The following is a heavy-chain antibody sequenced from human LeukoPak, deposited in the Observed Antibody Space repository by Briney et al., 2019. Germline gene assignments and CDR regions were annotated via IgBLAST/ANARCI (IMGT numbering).Heavy chain of an antibody. J-gene: IGHJ4*02. V-gene: IGHV1-24*01. CDR3: ATQQSLLEPRFDY. D-gene: IGHD1-1*01. CDR1: GYTLTELS. Sequence: GASVKVSCKVSGYTLTELSMHWVRQAPGKGLEWMGGFDPEDGETIYAQKFQGRVTMIEDTSTDTAYTELSSLRSEDTAVYYCATQQSLLEPRFDYWGQGTLVTVSS. CDR2: FDPEDGET.